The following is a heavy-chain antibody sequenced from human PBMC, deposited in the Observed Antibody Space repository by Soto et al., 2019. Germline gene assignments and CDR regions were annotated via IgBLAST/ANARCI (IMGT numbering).Heavy chain of an antibody. CDR3: ASSIVVVTAADY. D-gene: IGHD2-21*02. V-gene: IGHV1-3*01. CDR1: GYTFTSYA. J-gene: IGHJ4*02. CDR2: INAGNGNT. Sequence: QVQLVQSGAEVKKPGASVKVSCKASGYTFTSYAMHWVRQAPGHRLEWMGWINAGNGNTKYSQKFQGRVTITRYTSASTAYMDLSSLRSEDTAVYYCASSIVVVTAADYWGQGTLVTVSS.